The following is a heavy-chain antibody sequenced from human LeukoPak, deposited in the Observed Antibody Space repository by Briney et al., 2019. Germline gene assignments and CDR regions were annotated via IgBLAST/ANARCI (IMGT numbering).Heavy chain of an antibody. CDR3: ATPSGYSSGWYPFDY. J-gene: IGHJ4*02. D-gene: IGHD6-19*01. CDR1: GFTFSSYW. Sequence: GGSLRLSCAASGFTFSSYWMSWVRQAPGKGLEWVANIKQDGTEKYYVDSVRGRFTISRDNAKNSLYLQMNSLRAEDTAVYYCATPSGYSSGWYPFDYWGQGILVTVSS. CDR2: IKQDGTEK. V-gene: IGHV3-7*01.